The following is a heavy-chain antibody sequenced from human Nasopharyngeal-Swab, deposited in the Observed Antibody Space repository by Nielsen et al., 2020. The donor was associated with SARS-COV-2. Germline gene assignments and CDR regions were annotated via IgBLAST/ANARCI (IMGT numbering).Heavy chain of an antibody. V-gene: IGHV3-9*01. D-gene: IGHD4-17*01. CDR1: GFTFSSYV. CDR2: ISWNSVSI. Sequence: SLKISCAASGFTFSSYVMSWVRQAPGKGLEWVSGISWNSVSIGYADSVKGRFTISRDNAKNSLYLQMNSLRAEDTALYYCAKAFTVTNPRIHDAFDIWGQGTMVTVSS. CDR3: AKAFTVTNPRIHDAFDI. J-gene: IGHJ3*02.